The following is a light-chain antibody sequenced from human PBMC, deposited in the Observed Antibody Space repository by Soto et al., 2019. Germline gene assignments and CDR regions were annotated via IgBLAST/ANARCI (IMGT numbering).Light chain of an antibody. CDR3: QQYGSSPPT. CDR2: AAS. V-gene: IGKV1-39*01. Sequence: DIQMTQSPSSLSASVGDRVTITCRASQSITTYLNWYQQTLGEAPKLLIYAASRLQIGVPSRFSGSGSGTDFTLTINRLEPEDFALYYCQQYGSSPPTFGQGTKVDIK. J-gene: IGKJ1*01. CDR1: QSITTY.